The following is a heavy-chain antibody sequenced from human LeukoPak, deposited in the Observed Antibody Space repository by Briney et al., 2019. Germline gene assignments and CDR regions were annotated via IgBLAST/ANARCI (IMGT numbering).Heavy chain of an antibody. CDR1: GYTLTELS. CDR2: FDPEDGET. D-gene: IGHD1-26*01. V-gene: IGHV1-24*01. J-gene: IGHJ4*02. CDR3: ATDGSRLYNFDY. Sequence: ASVTVSCKVSGYTLTELSMHWVRQAPGKGLEWMGGFDPEDGETMYAQKFQGRVTMTEDTSTDTAYMELSSLRSEDTAVYYCATDGSRLYNFDYWGQGTLVTVSS.